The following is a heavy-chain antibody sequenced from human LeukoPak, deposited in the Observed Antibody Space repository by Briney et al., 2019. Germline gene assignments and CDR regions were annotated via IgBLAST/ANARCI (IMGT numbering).Heavy chain of an antibody. D-gene: IGHD2-2*01. CDR2: INHSGST. V-gene: IGHV4-34*01. CDR1: GGSFCGYY. Sequence: KPSETLSLTCAVYGGSFCGYYWSWIRKPPGKGLEWIGEINHSGSTNYNPPLKSRVTISVDTSKNQFSLKLSSVTAADTAVYYCANLLSTPGWFDPWGQGTLVTVSS. CDR3: ANLLSTPGWFDP. J-gene: IGHJ5*02.